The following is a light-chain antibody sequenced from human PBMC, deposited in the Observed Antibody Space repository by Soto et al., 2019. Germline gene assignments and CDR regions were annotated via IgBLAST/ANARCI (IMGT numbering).Light chain of an antibody. Sequence: QSLLTQSASVSGPPGQSITISCTGTSSDVGDYNYVSWYQQHPGKAPKLMIYEVSNRPSGVSNRFSGSKSGNTASLTISGLQAEDEADYYCSSYTRSSTLYVFGTGTKVTVL. CDR2: EVS. CDR1: SSDVGDYNY. CDR3: SSYTRSSTLYV. V-gene: IGLV2-14*01. J-gene: IGLJ1*01.